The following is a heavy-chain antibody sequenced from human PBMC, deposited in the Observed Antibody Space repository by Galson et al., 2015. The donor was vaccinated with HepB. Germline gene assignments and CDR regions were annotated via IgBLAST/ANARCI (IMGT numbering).Heavy chain of an antibody. CDR1: DGSISTTNYY. D-gene: IGHD3-10*01. CDR3: ARHVSLPYSYGSGSYYRDAFDI. Sequence: ETLSLPCSVSDGSISTTNYYWGWIRQPPGKGLEWIGSVYYSGSAYYNPSLKSRVTISVDTSKNHFSLKLSSVTAADTAVYYCARHVSLPYSYGSGSYYRDAFDIWGHGTMVTVSS. J-gene: IGHJ3*02. CDR2: VYYSGSA. V-gene: IGHV4-39*01.